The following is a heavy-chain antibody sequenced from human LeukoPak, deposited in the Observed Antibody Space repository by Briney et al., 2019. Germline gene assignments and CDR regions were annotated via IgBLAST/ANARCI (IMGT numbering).Heavy chain of an antibody. CDR2: INPSGGST. V-gene: IGHV1-46*01. CDR1: GYTFTSYY. D-gene: IGHD4-17*01. J-gene: IGHJ3*02. CDR3: ASVSTVTTEGHGAFDI. Sequence: GASVKVSYKASGYTFTSYYMHWVRQAPGQGLEWMGLINPSGGSTGYAQKFQGRVTITRDMSTSTAYMDLSSLRSEDTALYYCASVSTVTTEGHGAFDIWGQGTMVTVSS.